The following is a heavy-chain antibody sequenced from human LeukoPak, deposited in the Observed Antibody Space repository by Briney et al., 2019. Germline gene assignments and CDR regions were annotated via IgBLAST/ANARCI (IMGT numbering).Heavy chain of an antibody. CDR3: AKYKLGIDY. Sequence: GSLRLSCAASGFTFSNYVMSWVRQAPGKGLEWVSAISGSGSSTYYADSVKGRFTISRDKSKNTLYLQMNSLSAEDTAVYYCAKYKLGIDYWGQGTLVTVSS. D-gene: IGHD7-27*01. CDR2: ISGSGSST. J-gene: IGHJ4*02. CDR1: GFTFSNYV. V-gene: IGHV3-23*01.